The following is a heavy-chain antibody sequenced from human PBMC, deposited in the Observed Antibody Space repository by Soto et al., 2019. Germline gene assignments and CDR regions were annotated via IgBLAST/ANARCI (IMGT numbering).Heavy chain of an antibody. CDR2: ISYDGSNK. CDR1: GFTFSSYA. Sequence: QVQLVESGGGVVQPGRSLRLSCAASGFTFSSYAMHWVRQAPGKGLEWVAVISYDGSNKYYADSVKGRFTISRDNSKNTLYLQMNSLRAEDTAVYYCAREGHGAMDYWGQGTLVTVSS. V-gene: IGHV3-30-3*01. J-gene: IGHJ4*02. D-gene: IGHD1-26*01. CDR3: AREGHGAMDY.